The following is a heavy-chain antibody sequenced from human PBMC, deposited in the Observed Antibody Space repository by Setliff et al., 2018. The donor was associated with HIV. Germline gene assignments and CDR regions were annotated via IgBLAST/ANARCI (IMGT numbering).Heavy chain of an antibody. V-gene: IGHV4-59*08. J-gene: IGHJ4*02. CDR2: IYYSGST. CDR3: ARADSSTWSHYFDY. Sequence: SETLSLTCTVSGGSISSHYWTWIRQPPGKGLEWIGYIYYSGSTYYNPSLKSRVTISADTSKNQFSLKLSSVTAADTALYYCARADSSTWSHYFDYWGQGPLVTVSS. D-gene: IGHD6-6*01. CDR1: GGSISSHY.